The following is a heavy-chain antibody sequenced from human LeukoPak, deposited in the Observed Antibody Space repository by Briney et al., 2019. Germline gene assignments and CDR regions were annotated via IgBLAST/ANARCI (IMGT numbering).Heavy chain of an antibody. CDR3: ARSDPDIVANYFDY. CDR1: GSSFTSYW. V-gene: IGHV5-51*01. D-gene: IGHD5-12*01. J-gene: IGHJ4*02. Sequence: GESLKISCKGSGSSFTSYWIGWVRQVPGKGLEWMGIIYPGDSDTRYSPSFQGQVTISPDQSTRTTYRQCSSLTASDTAMYYCARSDPDIVANYFDYSGQGTLVTVSS. CDR2: IYPGDSDT.